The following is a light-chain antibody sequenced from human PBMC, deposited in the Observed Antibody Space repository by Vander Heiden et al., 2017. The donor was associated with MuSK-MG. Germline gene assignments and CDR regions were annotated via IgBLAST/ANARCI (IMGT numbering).Light chain of an antibody. Sequence: QSVLTQPPSVSGAPGQRVTISCTGSSSNIGAGYDVHWYQQFPGAAPKPLIYGDTNRPSGVPDRFSGSKSGTSASLAITGLQAEDEADYYCQSYDSSLSSVVFGGGTKLTV. CDR3: QSYDSSLSSVV. J-gene: IGLJ2*01. CDR1: SSNIGAGYD. CDR2: GDT. V-gene: IGLV1-40*01.